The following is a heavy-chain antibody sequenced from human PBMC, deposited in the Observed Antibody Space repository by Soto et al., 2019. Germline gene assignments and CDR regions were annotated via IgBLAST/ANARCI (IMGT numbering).Heavy chain of an antibody. CDR2: ISSDGSTI. CDR1: GFPFTSYA. Sequence: QVLLVGSGGGVVQPGTSLTLSCAASGFPFTSYAKHWVRQTPEKGLQWLTIISSDGSTIHYVDSVKGRFTISRDNSQNTVYLQMNSLRADDTAVYYFARGTGSGSFLIDYWGQGTLVTVSS. J-gene: IGHJ4*02. D-gene: IGHD3-10*01. CDR3: ARGTGSGSFLIDY. V-gene: IGHV3-30-3*01.